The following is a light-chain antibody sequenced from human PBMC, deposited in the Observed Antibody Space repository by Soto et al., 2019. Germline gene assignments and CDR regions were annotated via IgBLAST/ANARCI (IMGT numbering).Light chain of an antibody. CDR3: QQANSYPLT. Sequence: IQLTQSPSFLSASVGDRVTITCRASQGLNSNVAWYQLKPGKAPNLLMYTAFTLQSGVPSRFSGSGSGTEITLTISSLQPEDSAPYYCQQANSYPLTFGGGTKVEIK. CDR1: QGLNSN. V-gene: IGKV1-9*01. CDR2: TAF. J-gene: IGKJ4*01.